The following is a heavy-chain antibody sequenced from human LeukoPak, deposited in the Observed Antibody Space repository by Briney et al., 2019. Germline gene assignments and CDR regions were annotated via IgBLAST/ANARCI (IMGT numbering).Heavy chain of an antibody. V-gene: IGHV1-69*01. D-gene: IGHD4-17*01. J-gene: IGHJ4*02. CDR1: GGTFSNYA. CDR3: ARDPAKVTVNTTAEG. CDR2: IIPIFGTP. Sequence: GSSVKVSCKASGGTFSNYAIIWVRQAPGQGLEWMGAIIPIFGTPNYARKFQGRVTITADEFTKTAFMELSSLRSDDTAIYYCARDPAKVTVNTTAEGWGQGTLVTVSS.